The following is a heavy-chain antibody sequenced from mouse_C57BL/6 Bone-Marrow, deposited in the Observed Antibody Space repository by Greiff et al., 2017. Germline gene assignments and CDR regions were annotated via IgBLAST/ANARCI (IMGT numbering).Heavy chain of an antibody. CDR3: ARRWLLPYYYAMDY. D-gene: IGHD2-3*01. CDR2: IHPNSGST. CDR1: GYTFTSYW. J-gene: IGHJ4*01. Sequence: QVQLQQPGAELVKPGASVKLSCKASGYTFTSYWMHWVKQRPGQGLEWIGMIHPNSGSTNYNEKFKSKATLTVDKSSSTAYMQLSSLPSEDSAVYYCARRWLLPYYYAMDYWGQGTSVTVSS. V-gene: IGHV1-64*01.